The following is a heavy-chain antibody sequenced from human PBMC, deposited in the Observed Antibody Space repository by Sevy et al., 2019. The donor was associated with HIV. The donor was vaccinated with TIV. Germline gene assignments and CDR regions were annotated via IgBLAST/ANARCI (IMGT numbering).Heavy chain of an antibody. D-gene: IGHD6-19*01. J-gene: IGHJ6*02. CDR2: ISGSGGST. CDR3: AKDLHEQWLVLGHCYYYGMDV. V-gene: IGHV3-23*01. CDR1: GFTFSSYA. Sequence: GGSLRLSCAASGFTFSSYAMSWVRQAPGKGLEWVSAISGSGGSTYYADSVKGRFTISRDNSKNTLYLQMNSLRAEDTAVYYCAKDLHEQWLVLGHCYYYGMDVWGQGTTVTVSS.